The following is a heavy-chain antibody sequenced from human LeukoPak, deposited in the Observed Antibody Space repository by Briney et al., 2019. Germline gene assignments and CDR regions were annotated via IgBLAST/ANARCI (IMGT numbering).Heavy chain of an antibody. CDR1: GFTVSSNY. CDR3: ARGTVTMVDY. D-gene: IGHD3-10*01. CDR2: IYSGGST. Sequence: GGTLRLSCAASGFTVSSNYMSWVRQAPGRGLEWVSVIYSGGSTYYADSVKGRFTISRDNSKNTLFLQMNSLRAGDTAVYYCARGTVTMVDYWGQGTLVTVSS. J-gene: IGHJ4*02. V-gene: IGHV3-66*01.